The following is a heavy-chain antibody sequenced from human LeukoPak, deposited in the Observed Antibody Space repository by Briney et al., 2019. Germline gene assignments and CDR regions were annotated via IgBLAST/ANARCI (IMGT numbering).Heavy chain of an antibody. D-gene: IGHD3-10*01. V-gene: IGHV4-39*01. CDR3: ARFGPHYFDY. CDR1: GGSISSSSYY. J-gene: IGHJ4*02. Sequence: SETLSLTCTVSGGSISSSSYYWGWTRQPPGKGLEWIGSIYYSGSTYYNPSLKSRDTISVDTSKNQFSLKLSSVTAADTAVYYCARFGPHYFDYWGQGTLVTVSS. CDR2: IYYSGST.